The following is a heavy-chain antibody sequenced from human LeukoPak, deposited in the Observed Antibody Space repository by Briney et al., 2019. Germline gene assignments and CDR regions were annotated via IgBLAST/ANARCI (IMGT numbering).Heavy chain of an antibody. J-gene: IGHJ3*02. Sequence: SETLSLTCTVSGGSISSYYWSWIRQPPGKGLEWIGYIYYSGSTNYNPSLKSRVTISVDTSKNQFSLKLSSVTAADTAVYYCARGDIVEAFDIWAKGQWSPSLQ. D-gene: IGHD2-15*01. V-gene: IGHV4-59*08. CDR3: ARGDIVEAFDI. CDR1: GGSISSYY. CDR2: IYYSGST.